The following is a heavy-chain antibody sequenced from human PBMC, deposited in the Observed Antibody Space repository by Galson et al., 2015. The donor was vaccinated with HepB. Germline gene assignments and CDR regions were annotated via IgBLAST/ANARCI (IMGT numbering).Heavy chain of an antibody. V-gene: IGHV4-61*02. CDR1: GGSISRGSYY. CDR3: VGSSTSLNWFDP. Sequence: TLSLTCTVSGGSISRGSYYWSWIRQPAGRGLEWIGRIYTSGSTNYNPSLKSRVTMSVDTSKNQFSLKLSSVTAADTAVYYCVGSSTSLNWFDPWGQGTLVTVSS. J-gene: IGHJ5*02. D-gene: IGHD2-2*01. CDR2: IYTSGST.